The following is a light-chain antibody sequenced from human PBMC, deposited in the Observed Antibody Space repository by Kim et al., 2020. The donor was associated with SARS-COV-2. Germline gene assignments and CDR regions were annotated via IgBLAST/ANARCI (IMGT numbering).Light chain of an antibody. CDR1: QSISSY. J-gene: IGKJ4*01. CDR3: QQSYNTPQLT. CDR2: AAS. Sequence: DIQMTQSPSSLSASVGDRVTITCRASQSISSYLNWYQQKPGKAPKLLIYAASSLQSGVPSRFSGSGSGTDFTLTISSLQPEDFATYYCQQSYNTPQLTFGGGTKLEI. V-gene: IGKV1-39*01.